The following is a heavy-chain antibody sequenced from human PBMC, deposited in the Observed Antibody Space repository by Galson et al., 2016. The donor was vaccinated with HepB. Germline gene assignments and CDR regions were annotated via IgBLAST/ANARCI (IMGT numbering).Heavy chain of an antibody. CDR2: ISAGSGNT. J-gene: IGHJ6*02. CDR3: PRDLIGNLDV. Sequence: SVKVSCKASGYTFTTYDMHWVRQSPGQRLEWLGYISAGSGNTKYSQNFQGRVTITRDTSARTHYMELSSLTSEDTAVYYCPRDLIGNLDVWGQGTTVTVSS. CDR1: GYTFTTYD. V-gene: IGHV1-3*01.